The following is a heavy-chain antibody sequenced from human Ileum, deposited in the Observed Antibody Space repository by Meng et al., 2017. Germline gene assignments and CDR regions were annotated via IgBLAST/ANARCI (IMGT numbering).Heavy chain of an antibody. V-gene: IGHV4-4*03. CDR2: ISHSGSA. J-gene: IGHJ4*02. Sequence: HLRDPGARMLSRPWTLAPPGAVLIGSISSNTYWSWVRQPPGKGLEWIGQISHSGSAYYNPSLKSRVTMSVDKSKSQFSLMLTSVTAADTAIYYCARHGGYSQDFWGQGTLVTVSS. D-gene: IGHD4-23*01. CDR3: ARHGGYSQDF. CDR1: IGSISSNTY.